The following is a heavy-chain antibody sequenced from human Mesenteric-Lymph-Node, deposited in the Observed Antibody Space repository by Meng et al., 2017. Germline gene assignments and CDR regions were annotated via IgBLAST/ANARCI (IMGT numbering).Heavy chain of an antibody. CDR2: INTNTGNP. CDR3: ATTGGGFDY. V-gene: IGHV7-4-1*02. D-gene: IGHD2-8*02. J-gene: IGHJ4*02. CDR1: GGTFSSYA. Sequence: QVQLVQSGAEVKKPGSSVKVSCKASGGTFSSYAISWVRQAPGQGLEWMGWINTNTGNPTYAQGFTGRFVFSLDTSVSTAHLHISTLTPEDTAVYYCATTGGGFDYWGQGTLVTVSS.